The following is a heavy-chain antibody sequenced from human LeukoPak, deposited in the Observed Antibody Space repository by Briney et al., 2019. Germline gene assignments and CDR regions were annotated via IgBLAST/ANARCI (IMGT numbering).Heavy chain of an antibody. D-gene: IGHD5-18*01. V-gene: IGHV3-23*01. CDR3: AKDSPRGYSYGLN. Sequence: GGSLRLSCAASGFTFSSYAMTWVRQAPGKGLEWVSAISGSGGSTYYADSVKGRFTISRDNSKNTLYLQMNTLRAEDTAIYYCAKDSPRGYSYGLNWGQGTLVTVSS. CDR2: ISGSGGST. CDR1: GFTFSSYA. J-gene: IGHJ4*02.